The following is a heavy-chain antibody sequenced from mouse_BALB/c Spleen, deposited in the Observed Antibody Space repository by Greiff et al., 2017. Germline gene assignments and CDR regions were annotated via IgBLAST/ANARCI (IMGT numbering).Heavy chain of an antibody. CDR1: GYTFTDYY. CDR2: IYPGSGNT. CDR3: ARGYRYDDFDY. V-gene: IGHV1-84*02. J-gene: IGHJ2*01. Sequence: QVQLQQSGSELVKPGASVKISCKASGYTFTDYYINWVKQKPGQGLEWIGWIYPGSGNTKYNEKFKGKATLTVYTSSSTAYMQLSSLTSEDTAVYFCARGYRYDDFDYWGQGTNLTVSS. D-gene: IGHD2-14*01.